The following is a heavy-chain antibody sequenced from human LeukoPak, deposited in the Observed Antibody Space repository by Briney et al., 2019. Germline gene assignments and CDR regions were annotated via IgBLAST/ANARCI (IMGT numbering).Heavy chain of an antibody. J-gene: IGHJ3*02. CDR2: ISSSSSYI. CDR3: ARDGRIDAFDI. D-gene: IGHD1-26*01. Sequence: GGSLRLSCAASGFTFSSYGMSWVRQAPGKGLEWVSSISSSSSYIYYADSVKGRFTISRDNAKNSLYLQMNSLRAEDTAVYYCARDGRIDAFDIWGQGTMVTVSS. CDR1: GFTFSSYG. V-gene: IGHV3-21*01.